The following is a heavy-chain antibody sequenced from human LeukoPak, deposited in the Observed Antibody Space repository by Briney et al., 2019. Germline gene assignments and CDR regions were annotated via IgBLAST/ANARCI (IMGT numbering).Heavy chain of an antibody. CDR1: GDSVSTKSAA. CDR3: ARTSGAFTVTDAFYI. J-gene: IGHJ3*02. CDR2: TYYRSKWYN. V-gene: IGHV6-1*01. Sequence: SQTLSLTCALSGDSVSTKSAAANWIRQSPSRGLEWLGRTYYRSKWYNDYAVSVKSRITINPDTSKNQFSLHLNSVTPEDTAIYYCARTSGAFTVTDAFYIWGQGTMVTVSS. D-gene: IGHD4-17*01.